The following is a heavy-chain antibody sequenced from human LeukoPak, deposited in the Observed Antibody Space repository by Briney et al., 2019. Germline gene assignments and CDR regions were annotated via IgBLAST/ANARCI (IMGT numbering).Heavy chain of an antibody. D-gene: IGHD3-10*01. CDR2: TYTSGST. J-gene: IGHJ5*02. CDR3: ARGGFYYGSGEINWFDP. Sequence: SETLSLTCTVSGGSISSYYSSWIRQPAGKGREWVGRTYTSGSTNYNPSLKTRATMPVDTHENQFSLKLSAVTAADTAVYDCARGGFYYGSGEINWFDPWGQGTLVTVSS. CDR1: GGSISSYY. V-gene: IGHV4-4*07.